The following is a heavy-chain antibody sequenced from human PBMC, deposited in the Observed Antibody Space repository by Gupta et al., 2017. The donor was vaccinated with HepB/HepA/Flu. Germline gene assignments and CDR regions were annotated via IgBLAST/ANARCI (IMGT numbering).Heavy chain of an antibody. V-gene: IGHV3-48*02. Sequence: EVQLVESGGGLVQPGGSLRLSCAASGFTFSSYSMNWVRQAPGKGLEWVSYISSSSSTIYYADSVKGRFTISRDNAKNSLYLQMNSLRDEDTAVYYCARDSRGHSSSWYRGGWFDPWGQGTLVTVSS. D-gene: IGHD6-13*01. J-gene: IGHJ5*02. CDR2: ISSSSSTI. CDR3: ARDSRGHSSSWYRGGWFDP. CDR1: GFTFSSYS.